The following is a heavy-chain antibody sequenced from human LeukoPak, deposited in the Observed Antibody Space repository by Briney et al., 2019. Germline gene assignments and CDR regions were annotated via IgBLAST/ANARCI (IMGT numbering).Heavy chain of an antibody. J-gene: IGHJ4*02. CDR1: GFTFGDYA. V-gene: IGHV3-49*04. CDR3: TRVGLDIVVVPAAPDFDY. CDR2: IRSKAYGGTT. D-gene: IGHD2-2*01. Sequence: HSGGSLRLSCTASGFTFGDYAMSWVRQAPGKGLEWVGFIRSKAYGGTTEYAASVKGRFTISRDDSKSIAYLQMNSLKTEDTAVYYCTRVGLDIVVVPAAPDFDYWGQGTLVTVSS.